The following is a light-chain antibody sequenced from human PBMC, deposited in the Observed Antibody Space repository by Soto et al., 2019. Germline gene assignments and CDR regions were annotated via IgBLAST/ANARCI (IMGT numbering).Light chain of an antibody. V-gene: IGKV1-5*03. J-gene: IGKJ1*01. CDR3: QQYDNWPLT. Sequence: DIQMTQSPASLSASVGDRVTITCRGSQGISSWLAWYQQKPGKAPRLLIYKASSLASGVPSRFSGSGSGTEFTLTISSLQPDDFAVYYCQQYDNWPLTFGQGTKVDIK. CDR1: QGISSW. CDR2: KAS.